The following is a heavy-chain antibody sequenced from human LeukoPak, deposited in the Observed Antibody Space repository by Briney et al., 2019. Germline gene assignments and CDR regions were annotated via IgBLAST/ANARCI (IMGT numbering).Heavy chain of an antibody. CDR2: FHYTRIT. CDR3: ARGDTMIVVAH. D-gene: IGHD3-22*01. J-gene: IGHJ4*02. V-gene: IGHV4-59*08. CDR1: GGSIRTHY. Sequence: PSETLSLTCTVSGGSIRTHYWNWIRQPPGKGLEWIGYFHYTRITNYNPSLKSRVTVSVDTSKNQFSLRLSSVTAADTAVYYCARGDTMIVVAHWGQGTLVTVSS.